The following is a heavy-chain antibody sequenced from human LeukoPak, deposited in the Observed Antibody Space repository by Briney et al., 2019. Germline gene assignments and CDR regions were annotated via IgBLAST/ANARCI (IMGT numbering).Heavy chain of an antibody. D-gene: IGHD2-15*01. CDR1: GGTFSSYA. Sequence: PVKVSCTASGGTFSSYAISWVRQAPGQGLEWMGGIIPIFGTANYAQKFQGRVTITADESTSTAYMELSSLRSEDTAVYYCARGYCSGGSCYHPNDYWGQGTLVTVSS. V-gene: IGHV1-69*13. J-gene: IGHJ4*02. CDR3: ARGYCSGGSCYHPNDY. CDR2: IIPIFGTA.